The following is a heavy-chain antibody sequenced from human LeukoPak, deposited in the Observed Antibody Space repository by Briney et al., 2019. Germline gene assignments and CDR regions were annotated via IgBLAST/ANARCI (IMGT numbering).Heavy chain of an antibody. V-gene: IGHV3-30*18. J-gene: IGHJ4*02. CDR2: ISYDGTNK. CDR3: ANYGDYQYFDY. D-gene: IGHD4-17*01. CDR1: GFTFINYG. Sequence: GRSLRLSCAASGFTFINYGMHWVRQAPGKGLEWVAVISYDGTNKYYADSVKGRFTISRDNSKNPLYLQMNSLKTDDTAVYYCANYGDYQYFDYWGQGTPVTVSS.